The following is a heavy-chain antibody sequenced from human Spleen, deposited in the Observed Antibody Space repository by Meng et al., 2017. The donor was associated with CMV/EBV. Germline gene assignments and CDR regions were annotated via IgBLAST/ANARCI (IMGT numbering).Heavy chain of an antibody. CDR1: GVSSMMYGHY. J-gene: IGHJ4*02. CDR3: AREQGNWNDFDY. Sequence: VSGVSSMMYGHYWSWVRRHPGEGLEWIGHIYYRGSSSYKPSLKTRANISVDTSNSQFSLRLSSVTAADTAVCYCAREQGNWNDFDYWGKGTLVTVS. CDR2: IYYRGSS. D-gene: IGHD1-1*01. V-gene: IGHV4-31*02.